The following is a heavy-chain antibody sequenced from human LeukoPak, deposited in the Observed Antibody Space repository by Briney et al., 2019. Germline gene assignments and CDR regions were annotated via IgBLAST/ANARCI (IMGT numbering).Heavy chain of an antibody. D-gene: IGHD1-26*01. CDR3: ARWSYRGYAFDI. J-gene: IGHJ3*02. CDR1: GGSFSGYY. Sequence: SETLSLTCAVYGGSFSGYYWSWIRQPPGKGLEWIGEINHSGSTNYNPSLKSRVTISVDTPKNQFSLKLSSVTAADTAVYYCARWSYRGYAFDIWGQGTMVTVSS. CDR2: INHSGST. V-gene: IGHV4-34*01.